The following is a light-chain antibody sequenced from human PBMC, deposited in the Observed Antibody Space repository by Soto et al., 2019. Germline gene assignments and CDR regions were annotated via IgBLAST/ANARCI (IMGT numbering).Light chain of an antibody. Sequence: ETVMTQSPATLSVSPGERATLSCRASQSVNSNLAWYQQKLGQAPRVLIYGASTRATGIPARFSGSVSGTEFILTISSLQSEDFALYYCQEHNTWPWTFGQGSKVDIK. V-gene: IGKV3-15*01. CDR2: GAS. CDR3: QEHNTWPWT. J-gene: IGKJ1*01. CDR1: QSVNSN.